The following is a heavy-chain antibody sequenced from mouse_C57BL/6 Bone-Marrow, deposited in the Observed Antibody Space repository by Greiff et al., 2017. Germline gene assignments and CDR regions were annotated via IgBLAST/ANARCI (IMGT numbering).Heavy chain of an antibody. V-gene: IGHV1-78*01. D-gene: IGHD1-1*01. J-gene: IGHJ4*01. CDR2: IYPRDGST. CDR3: ARLNYGSSYAMDY. Sequence: QLQQSDAELVKPGASVKISCKVSGYTFTDHTIHWIKQRPEQGLEWIGYIYPRDGSTKYNEKFKGKATLTADKSSSTAYMQLNSLTSEDSAVYFCARLNYGSSYAMDYWGQGTSVTVSS. CDR1: GYTFTDHT.